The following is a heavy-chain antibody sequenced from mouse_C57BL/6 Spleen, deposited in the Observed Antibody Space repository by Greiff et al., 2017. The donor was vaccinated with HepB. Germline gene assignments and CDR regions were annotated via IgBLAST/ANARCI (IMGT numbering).Heavy chain of an antibody. V-gene: IGHV1-69*01. CDR2: IDPSDSYT. CDR3: ARRDTEGYFEG. Sequence: VQLQQPGAELVMPGASVKLSCKASGYTFTSYWMHWVKQRPGQGLEWIGEIDPSDSYTNYNQKFKGKSTLTVDKSSSTAYMQLSSLTSEDSAVYYCARRDTEGYFEGWGTGTTVTVSS. J-gene: IGHJ1*03. CDR1: GYTFTSYW.